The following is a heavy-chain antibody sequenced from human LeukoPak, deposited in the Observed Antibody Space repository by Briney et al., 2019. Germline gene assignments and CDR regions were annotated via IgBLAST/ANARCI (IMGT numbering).Heavy chain of an antibody. V-gene: IGHV3-21*01. CDR1: GFTFSSYS. D-gene: IGHD2-2*01. CDR2: ISSSSSYI. J-gene: IGHJ5*02. Sequence: PGGSLRLSCAASGFTFSSYSMTWVRQAPGKGLEWVSSISSSSSYIYYADSVKGRFTISRDNAKNSLYLQMNSLRAEDTAVYNCAGLVVPEFYWFDPWGQGTLVTVSS. CDR3: AGLVVPEFYWFDP.